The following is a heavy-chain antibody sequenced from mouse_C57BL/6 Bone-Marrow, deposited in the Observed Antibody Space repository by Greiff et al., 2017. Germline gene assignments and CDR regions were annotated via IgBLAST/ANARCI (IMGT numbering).Heavy chain of an antibody. Sequence: VQGVESGPELVKPGASVKISCKASGYAFSSSWMNWVKQRPGKGLEWIGRIYPGDGDTNYNGKFKGKATLTADKSSSTAYMQLSSLTSEDSSVYFCTRRCSNYEDYAMDYWGQGTSVTVSS. J-gene: IGHJ4*01. CDR1: GYAFSSSW. D-gene: IGHD2-5*01. CDR2: IYPGDGDT. CDR3: TRRCSNYEDYAMDY. V-gene: IGHV1-82*01.